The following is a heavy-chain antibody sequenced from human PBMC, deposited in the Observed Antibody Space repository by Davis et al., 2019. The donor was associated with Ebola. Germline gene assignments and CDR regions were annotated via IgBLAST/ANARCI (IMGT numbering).Heavy chain of an antibody. CDR3: ARRKHYYDSSGYYFDY. CDR1: GDTFSTYG. D-gene: IGHD3-22*01. V-gene: IGHV1-69*13. CDR2: IIPVFGTT. Sequence: SVKVSCKASGDTFSTYGITWVRQAPGQGLEWMGGIIPVFGTTNYAQKFQGRVTITADESTTTAYMELSSLRSEDTAVYYCARRKHYYDSSGYYFDYWGQGTLVTVSS. J-gene: IGHJ4*02.